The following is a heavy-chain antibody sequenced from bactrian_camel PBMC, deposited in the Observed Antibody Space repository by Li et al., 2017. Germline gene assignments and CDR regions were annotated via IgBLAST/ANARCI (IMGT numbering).Heavy chain of an antibody. CDR1: GFPFRDYS. V-gene: IGHV3S42*01. D-gene: IGHD4*01. Sequence: DVQLVESGGGLVQPGGSLRLSCAASGFPFRDYSMSWVRQAPGKWLEWVSIINSGSVPTYADSVKGRFTISRDNAKNTLYLELNNLKTDDTAMYYCVRGDYRIAGSALKGQGTQVTVS. CDR2: INSGSVP. J-gene: IGHJ4*01.